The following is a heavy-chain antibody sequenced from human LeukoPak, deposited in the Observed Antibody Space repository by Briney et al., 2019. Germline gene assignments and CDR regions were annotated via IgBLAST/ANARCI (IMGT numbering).Heavy chain of an antibody. D-gene: IGHD3-10*01. CDR3: ARPSSYGSGSYYGY. CDR2: IIPIFGTA. J-gene: IGHJ4*02. V-gene: IGHV1-69*06. Sequence: VASVKVSCKASGGTFSSYAISWVRQAPGQGLEWMGGIIPIFGTANYAQKFQGRVTITADKSTSTAYMELSSLRSEDTAVYYCARPSSYGSGSYYGYWGQGTLVTVSS. CDR1: GGTFSSYA.